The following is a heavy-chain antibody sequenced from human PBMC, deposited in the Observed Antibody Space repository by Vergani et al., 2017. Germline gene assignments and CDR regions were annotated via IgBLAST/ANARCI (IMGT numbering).Heavy chain of an antibody. J-gene: IGHJ3*02. CDR1: GFTFSSYA. CDR2: ISGSGGST. V-gene: IGHV3-23*01. D-gene: IGHD6-19*01. CDR3: AKGRAVASDAFDM. Sequence: EVQLLESGGGLVQPGGSLRLSCAASGFTFSSYAMSWVRQAPGKGLESVSAISGSGGSTYYADSVKGRFTISRDNSKNTLYLQMNSLRAEDTAVYYCAKGRAVASDAFDMWGQGTMVTVSS.